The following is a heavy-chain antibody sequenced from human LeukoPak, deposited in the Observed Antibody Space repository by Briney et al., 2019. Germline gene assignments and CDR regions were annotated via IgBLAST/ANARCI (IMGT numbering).Heavy chain of an antibody. CDR1: GYTFTSYF. CDR3: ARDSADYGDYDY. V-gene: IGHV1-46*01. J-gene: IGHJ4*02. Sequence: ASVKVSCKASGYTFTSYFMHWVRQAPGQGLDWMGIINPSGGSTSYAQKFQGRVTMTGDTSMSTVYMELSSLRSEDTAVYYCARDSADYGDYDYWGQGTLVTVSS. D-gene: IGHD4-17*01. CDR2: INPSGGST.